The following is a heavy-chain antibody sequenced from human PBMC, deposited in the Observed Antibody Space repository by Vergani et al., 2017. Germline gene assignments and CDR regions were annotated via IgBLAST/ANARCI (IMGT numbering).Heavy chain of an antibody. CDR2: IKSTFDRGTT. V-gene: IGHV3-15*07. D-gene: IGHD1-14*01. CDR1: GFSFRNAW. Sequence: EVQLVESGGGIVKPGGSLRLSCVASGFSFRNAWMNWVRRTPGKGLEWVGRIKSTFDRGTTDYAAAVKGRFTISRDDSKNTLFLQMNGLKTEDIGVYYCTPAPRYRGDGSCYWLRNHHYHGMDVWGQGTTVTVSS. CDR3: TPAPRYRGDGSCYWLRNHHYHGMDV. J-gene: IGHJ6*02.